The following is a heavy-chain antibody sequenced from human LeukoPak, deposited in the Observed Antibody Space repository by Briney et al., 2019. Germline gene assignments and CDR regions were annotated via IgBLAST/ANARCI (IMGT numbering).Heavy chain of an antibody. D-gene: IGHD6-19*01. CDR3: ARDLAVAGTRTFDY. Sequence: AGGSLRLSCAASGFTFSYYSMHWVRQAPGKGLEWVSVIYSGGSTYYADSVKGRFTISRDNSKNTLHLQMNSLRPEDTAVYYCARDLAVAGTRTFDYWGQGTLVTVSS. V-gene: IGHV3-66*01. J-gene: IGHJ4*02. CDR1: GFTFSYYS. CDR2: IYSGGST.